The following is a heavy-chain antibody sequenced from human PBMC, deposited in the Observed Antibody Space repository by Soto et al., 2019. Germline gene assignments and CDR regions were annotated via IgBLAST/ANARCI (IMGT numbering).Heavy chain of an antibody. CDR2: ITTSDVTM. V-gene: IGHV3-48*01. J-gene: IGHJ4*02. CDR1: GFTFSTHS. CDR3: VGEVGFQLIY. Sequence: EVQLVDSGGGLVQPGGPLRLSCGASGFTFSTHSMNWVRQAPGKGMEWISYITTSDVTMYADSVKGRFTIYRDNAKNSLYLQMNSLRVEATAVYFCVGEVGFQLIYWGQGTLVTVSS. D-gene: IGHD2-2*01.